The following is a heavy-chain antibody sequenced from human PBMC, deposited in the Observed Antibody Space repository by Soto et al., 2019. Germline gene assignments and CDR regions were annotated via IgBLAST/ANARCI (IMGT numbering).Heavy chain of an antibody. CDR1: GFTFSRYA. CDR3: AKGRGGWRNYGMDV. V-gene: IGHV3-30*18. Sequence: QVKLVESGGGVVQPGRSLRLSCVASGFTFSRYAMHCVRQAPGKGLKWVAIISYDGRNEYYADSVKGRFTISRDNSKNRLYLQMNSLRAEDTAVYYCAKGRGGWRNYGMDVWGQGTTVTVSS. J-gene: IGHJ6*02. D-gene: IGHD6-19*01. CDR2: ISYDGRNE.